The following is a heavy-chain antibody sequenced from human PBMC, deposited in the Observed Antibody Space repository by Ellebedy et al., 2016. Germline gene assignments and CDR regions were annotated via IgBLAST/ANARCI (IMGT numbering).Heavy chain of an antibody. D-gene: IGHD4-23*01. Sequence: GGSLRLSXAVSGFSFSTYGMSWVRQAPGKGLQWVSTVSASGVITYYADSVRGRFTISRDNAKNSLYLQMNSLSAEDTAFYYCAKDRDRWSNFDYWGQGILVTVSS. CDR3: AKDRDRWSNFDY. CDR1: GFSFSTYG. V-gene: IGHV3-23*01. J-gene: IGHJ4*02. CDR2: VSASGVIT.